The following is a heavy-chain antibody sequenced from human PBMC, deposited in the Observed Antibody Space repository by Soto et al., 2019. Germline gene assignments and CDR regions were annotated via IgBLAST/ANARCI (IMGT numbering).Heavy chain of an antibody. D-gene: IGHD3-10*01. CDR3: ATRNYYYGSAKAFDY. CDR2: MDPKRGDT. V-gene: IGHV1-2*02. Sequence: QVHLVQSGTEVKTPGTSVKVSCRASGYSFTDYYIHWVRQAPGQGLEWMGWMDPKRGDTGYAQRXXXXXXXXXXXSIRTAYMELSRLRSDDTAVYYCATRNYYYGSAKAFDYWGQGTLVSVSA. CDR1: GYSFTDYY. J-gene: IGHJ4*02.